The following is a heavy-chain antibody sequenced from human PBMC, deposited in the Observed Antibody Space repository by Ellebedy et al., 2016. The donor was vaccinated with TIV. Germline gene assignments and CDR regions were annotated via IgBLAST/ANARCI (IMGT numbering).Heavy chain of an antibody. J-gene: IGHJ5*02. Sequence: MPSETLSLTCGVYGGSFSGYYWNWIRQPPGKGLEWIGQINHSGSTDYNPSLKSRVTISVDTSKTQFSLKLSSVTAADTAVYYCARSQTWFHSNWFDPWGQGTLVTVSS. CDR1: GGSFSGYY. CDR3: ARSQTWFHSNWFDP. CDR2: INHSGST. D-gene: IGHD3-10*01. V-gene: IGHV4-34*01.